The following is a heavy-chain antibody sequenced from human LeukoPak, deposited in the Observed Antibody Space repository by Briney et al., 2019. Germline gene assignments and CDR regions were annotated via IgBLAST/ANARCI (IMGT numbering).Heavy chain of an antibody. Sequence: GRSLRLSCAASGFTFDDYAMHWVRQAPGKGLEWVSGISWNSGSIGYADSVKGRFTISRDNAKNSLYLQMNSLRAEDTALYYCAKSLWFGELFHDAFDIWGQGTTVTVSS. CDR3: AKSLWFGELFHDAFDI. D-gene: IGHD3-10*01. J-gene: IGHJ3*02. CDR2: ISWNSGSI. V-gene: IGHV3-9*01. CDR1: GFTFDDYA.